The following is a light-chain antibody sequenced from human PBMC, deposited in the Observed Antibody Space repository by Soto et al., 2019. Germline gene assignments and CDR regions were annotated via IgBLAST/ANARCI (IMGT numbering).Light chain of an antibody. J-gene: IGKJ1*01. CDR3: QQYNIYPWT. CDR1: QSINRS. V-gene: IGKV1-5*01. CDR2: DAS. Sequence: DSQMTQSPYTLSASVGDRVTITCRASQSINRSLSWYQQKPGKAPNLLIYDASTLESGVPARFSGGDSGTEFTLTISSLQPDDFTTFYCQQYNIYPWTFGQRAKVDIK.